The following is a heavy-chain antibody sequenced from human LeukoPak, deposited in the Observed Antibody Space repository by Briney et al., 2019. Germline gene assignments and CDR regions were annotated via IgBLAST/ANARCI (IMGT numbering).Heavy chain of an antibody. CDR1: GYTFTSYG. J-gene: IGHJ6*02. CDR2: ISAYNGNT. D-gene: IGHD2-15*01. Sequence: GASVKVSCKASGYTFTSYGISWVRQAPGQGLEWMGWISAYNGNTNYAQKLQGRVTMTEDTSTDTAYMELSSLRSEDTAVYYCARRALSIYCSGGSCYYYYGMDVWGQGTTVTVSS. V-gene: IGHV1-18*01. CDR3: ARRALSIYCSGGSCYYYYGMDV.